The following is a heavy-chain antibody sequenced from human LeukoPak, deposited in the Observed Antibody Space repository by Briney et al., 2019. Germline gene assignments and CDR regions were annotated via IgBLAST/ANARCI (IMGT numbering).Heavy chain of an antibody. J-gene: IGHJ4*02. CDR1: GFTVSTSF. CDR2: VYSGGNT. D-gene: IGHD5-24*01. Sequence: GRSLRLSCAASGFTVSTSFMTWVRQAPGKGLEWVSVVYSGGNTYVADSVKGRFTMSRDNSRNTIYLQMNSLRVEDTAVYYCARTMATVFPYFDYWGQGTLVTVSS. V-gene: IGHV3-53*01. CDR3: ARTMATVFPYFDY.